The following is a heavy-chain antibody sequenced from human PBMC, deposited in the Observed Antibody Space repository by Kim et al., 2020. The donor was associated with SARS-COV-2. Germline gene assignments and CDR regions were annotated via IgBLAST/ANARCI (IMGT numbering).Heavy chain of an antibody. D-gene: IGHD3-10*01. J-gene: IGHJ5*01. Sequence: AHPVGGRFTISRDNSKNMVYLQMKSLRTEDTAVYYCAKMGSGSYLKWFDSWGQGTLVTVSS. V-gene: IGHV3-23*01. CDR3: AKMGSGSYLKWFDS.